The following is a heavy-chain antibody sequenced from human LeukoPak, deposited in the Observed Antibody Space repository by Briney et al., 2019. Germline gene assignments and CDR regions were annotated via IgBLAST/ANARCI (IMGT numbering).Heavy chain of an antibody. CDR1: GYSISSGYY. CDR3: ARSQPSPSSAPVSPFDY. J-gene: IGHJ4*02. D-gene: IGHD3-22*01. V-gene: IGHV4-38-2*02. Sequence: SETLSLTCTVSGYSISSGYYWGWIRQPPGKGLEWIGEINHSGSTNYNPSLKSRVTISVDTSKNQFSLKLSSVTAADTAVYYCARSQPSPSSAPVSPFDYWGQGTLVTVSS. CDR2: INHSGST.